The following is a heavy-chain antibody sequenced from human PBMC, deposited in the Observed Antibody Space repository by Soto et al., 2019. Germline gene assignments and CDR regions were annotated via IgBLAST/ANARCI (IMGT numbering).Heavy chain of an antibody. CDR3: ARHHTSHLYYYYMDV. CDR2: IYYTGSA. CDR1: GGSISSSNYY. Sequence: SETLSLICTVSGGSISSSNYYWGWIRQPPGRGLEWIGTIYYTGSASYNPSLKSRVAISLDTSKNQFSLKLNSVTAADTAVYYCARHHTSHLYYYYMDVWGKGTTVTVSS. V-gene: IGHV4-39*01. J-gene: IGHJ6*03.